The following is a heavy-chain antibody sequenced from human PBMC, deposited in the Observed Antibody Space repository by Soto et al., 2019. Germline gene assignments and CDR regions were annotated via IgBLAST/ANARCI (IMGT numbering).Heavy chain of an antibody. CDR3: ARSKDYYGMDV. D-gene: IGHD2-2*01. CDR1: GFTFSSYD. CDR2: IGTAGDT. Sequence: GGSLRLSCAASGFTFSSYDMHWVRQATGKGLEWVSAIGTAGDTYYPGSVKGRFTISRENAKNSLYLQMNSLRAGDTAVYYCARSKDYYGMDVWGQGTTVTVSS. J-gene: IGHJ6*02. V-gene: IGHV3-13*01.